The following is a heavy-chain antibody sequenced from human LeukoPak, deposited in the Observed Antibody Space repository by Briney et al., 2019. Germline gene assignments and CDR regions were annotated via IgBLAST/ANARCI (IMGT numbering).Heavy chain of an antibody. Sequence: KSGGPLRLSCAASGFTFSSYSMNWVRQAPGKGLEWVSSISSSSSYIYYADSVKGRFTISRDNAKKSLYLQMNSLRVEDTAVYYCARGAEGIAATDSNFDYWGQGTVVTVSS. CDR1: GFTFSSYS. V-gene: IGHV3-21*01. D-gene: IGHD6-13*01. CDR3: ARGAEGIAATDSNFDY. CDR2: ISSSSSYI. J-gene: IGHJ4*02.